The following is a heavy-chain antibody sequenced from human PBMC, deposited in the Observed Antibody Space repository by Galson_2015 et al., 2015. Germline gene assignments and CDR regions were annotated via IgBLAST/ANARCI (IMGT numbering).Heavy chain of an antibody. CDR3: ARLVTTRGTFYWYFDH. D-gene: IGHD4-17*01. J-gene: IGHJ2*01. Sequence: TLSLTCTVSGGSISSGDHYWSWIRQPPGKGLEWIGYMSYTGDRYYNPSLESRLTMSVDTSKSQFSLNLSSVTAADTAVYHCARLVTTRGTFYWYFDHWGRGILVTVSS. CDR2: MSYTGDR. CDR1: GGSISSGDHY. V-gene: IGHV4-30-4*01.